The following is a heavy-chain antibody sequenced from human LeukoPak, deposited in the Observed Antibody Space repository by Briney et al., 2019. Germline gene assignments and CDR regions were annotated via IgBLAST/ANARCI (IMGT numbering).Heavy chain of an antibody. D-gene: IGHD1-26*01. CDR3: ARENSEAFDY. V-gene: IGHV3-21*01. Sequence: GGSLRLSCAASGFIFSSYSMNWVRQAPGKGLEWVSSIGSRSGSIYYADSVKGRFTISRDNAKNSLYLQMNSLRADDTAVYYCARENSEAFDYWGQGTLVTVSS. CDR1: GFIFSSYS. CDR2: IGSRSGSI. J-gene: IGHJ4*02.